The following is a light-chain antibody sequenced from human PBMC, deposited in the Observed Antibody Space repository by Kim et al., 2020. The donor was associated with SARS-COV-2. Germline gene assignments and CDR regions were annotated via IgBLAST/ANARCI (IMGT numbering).Light chain of an antibody. CDR1: QSINIY. J-gene: IGKJ4*01. Sequence: ASIGDRITSPCRASQSINIYLNWYHQKPGKAPNLLIYGAFSLQSGVPSRFSPSGSGTDFTLTISSLQPEDFGTYYCQQTYSIPLTFGGGTKVDIK. CDR2: GAF. V-gene: IGKV1-39*01. CDR3: QQTYSIPLT.